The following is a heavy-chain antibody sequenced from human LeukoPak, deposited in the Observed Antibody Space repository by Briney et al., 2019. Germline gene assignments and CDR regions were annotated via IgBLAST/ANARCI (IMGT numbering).Heavy chain of an antibody. D-gene: IGHD2-21*02. J-gene: IGHJ4*02. V-gene: IGHV3-23*01. Sequence: GGSLRLSCAASGFNFANHAMSWVRQTAGKGLEWVSAISGGGDITYYADSVKGRFTISRDNSKDTLFLQMHSLKPGDTAVYYCVREDTPATANYWGQGTLVTISS. CDR3: VREDTPATANY. CDR1: GFNFANHA. CDR2: ISGGGDIT.